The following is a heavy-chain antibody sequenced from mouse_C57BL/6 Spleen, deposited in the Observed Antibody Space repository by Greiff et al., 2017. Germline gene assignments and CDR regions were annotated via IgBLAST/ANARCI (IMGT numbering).Heavy chain of an antibody. J-gene: IGHJ3*01. CDR1: GYTFTSYW. D-gene: IGHD4-1*01. Sequence: QVQLQQPGAELVKPGASVKLSCKASGYTFTSYWMHWVKQRPGRGLEWIGWIDPSSGGTKYNEKFKSKATLTVDKSSSTAYMQLSSLASEDSAVYNCARDWGVWFAYWGQGTLVTVSA. CDR3: ARDWGVWFAY. CDR2: IDPSSGGT. V-gene: IGHV1-72*01.